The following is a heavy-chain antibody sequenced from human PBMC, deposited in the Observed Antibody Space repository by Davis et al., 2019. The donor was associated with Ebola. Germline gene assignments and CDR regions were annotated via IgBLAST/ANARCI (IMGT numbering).Heavy chain of an antibody. CDR3: GRDRAMVRVGLIDY. CDR2: IRYDGSNK. CDR1: GFTLSYYG. J-gene: IGHJ4*02. V-gene: IGHV3-33*01. D-gene: IGHD3-10*01. Sequence: GESLKISCATSGFTLSYYGMHWVRQSPGKGLEWVAVIRYDGSNKYYADSVKGRFTISRDNSKNVLYLQMNSMSAEDTAVYYCGRDRAMVRVGLIDYWGQGTLVTVSS.